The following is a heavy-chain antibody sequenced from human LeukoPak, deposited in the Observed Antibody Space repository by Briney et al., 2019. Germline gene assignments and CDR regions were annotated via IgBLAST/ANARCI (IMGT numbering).Heavy chain of an antibody. D-gene: IGHD6-13*01. CDR2: INHSGST. Sequence: SETLSLTCAVYGGSFSGYYWRWIRQPPGKGLEGIGEINHSGSTNYTPSLKSPVTISVDTSKNHFSLKLSSVTAADTAVYYCARWLAGLQNFDYWGQGTLVTVSS. V-gene: IGHV4-34*01. CDR3: ARWLAGLQNFDY. J-gene: IGHJ4*02. CDR1: GGSFSGYY.